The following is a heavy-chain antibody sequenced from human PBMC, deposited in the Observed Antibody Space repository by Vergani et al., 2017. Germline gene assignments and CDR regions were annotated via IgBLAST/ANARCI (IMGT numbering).Heavy chain of an antibody. Sequence: QVQLVQSGAEVKKPGASVKVSCKASGYTFTGYYMHWVRQAPGQGLEWMGRIIPILGIANYAQKFQGSVTITADKSTSTAYMELSSLRSEDTAVYYCARDLKFGYSSSSGGYWGQGTLVTVSS. D-gene: IGHD6-6*01. J-gene: IGHJ4*02. V-gene: IGHV1-69*09. CDR3: ARDLKFGYSSSSGGY. CDR2: IIPILGIA. CDR1: GYTFTGYY.